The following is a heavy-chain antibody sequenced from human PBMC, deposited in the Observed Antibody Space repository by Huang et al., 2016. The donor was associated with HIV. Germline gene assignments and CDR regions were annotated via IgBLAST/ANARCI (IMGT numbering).Heavy chain of an antibody. CDR2: INSDGSST. Sequence: EVQLVESGGGLVQPGGSLRLSCAASGFSFSSYWLHWVRQAPGKGRVGVSRINSDGSSTSYADSVKGRVTIARDNAKNTLYLQMNSLRAEDTAVYYCARDSQQWLVEDYWGQGTLVTVSS. V-gene: IGHV3-74*01. D-gene: IGHD6-19*01. J-gene: IGHJ4*02. CDR1: GFSFSSYW. CDR3: ARDSQQWLVEDY.